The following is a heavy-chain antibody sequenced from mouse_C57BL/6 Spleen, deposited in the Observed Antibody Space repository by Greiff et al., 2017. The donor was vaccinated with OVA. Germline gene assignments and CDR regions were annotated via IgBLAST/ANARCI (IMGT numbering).Heavy chain of an antibody. CDR2: ISDGGSYT. J-gene: IGHJ1*03. D-gene: IGHD1-1*01. Sequence: EVMLVESGGGLVKPGGSLKLSCAASGFTFSSYAMSWVRQTPEKRLEWVATISDGGSYTYYPDNVKGRFTISRDNAKNNLYLQMSHLKSEDTAMYYCARGGDYYGSSYGYFDVWGTGTTVTVSS. CDR3: ARGGDYYGSSYGYFDV. CDR1: GFTFSSYA. V-gene: IGHV5-4*03.